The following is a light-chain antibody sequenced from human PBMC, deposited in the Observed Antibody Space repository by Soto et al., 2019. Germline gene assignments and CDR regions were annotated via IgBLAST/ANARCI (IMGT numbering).Light chain of an antibody. CDR3: QQQST. CDR2: AAS. Sequence: EIVLTQSPGTLSLSPGERATLSCRASEFLSSSYLVWYQQKPGQAPRLLIYAASRRATGIPDRFSGSGSATESTLTINPLEPEDFAVYYCQQQSTFGQGTKLQIK. J-gene: IGKJ2*01. CDR1: EFLSSSY. V-gene: IGKV3-20*01.